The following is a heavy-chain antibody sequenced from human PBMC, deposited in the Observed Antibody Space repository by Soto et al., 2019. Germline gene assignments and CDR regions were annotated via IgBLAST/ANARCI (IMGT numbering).Heavy chain of an antibody. J-gene: IGHJ4*02. CDR2: MTGSGGDI. CDR3: AKDAVYGDGLWLAAN. D-gene: IGHD2-21*02. V-gene: IGHV3-23*01. CDR1: GFTFSIYA. Sequence: EVQLLESGGGLVQPGESLRLSCAASGFTFSIYAMMWVRQSPGKGQEWVAGMTGSGGDIRYADSVKGRFTISKDNSKNTLYLQMNSLRVEDTAMYYCAKDAVYGDGLWLAANWGQGTLVTVSS.